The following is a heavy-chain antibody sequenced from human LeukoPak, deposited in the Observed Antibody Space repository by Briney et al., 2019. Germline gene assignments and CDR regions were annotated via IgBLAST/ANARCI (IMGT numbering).Heavy chain of an antibody. CDR1: GYTFTGYY. Sequence: ASVKVSCKASGYTFTGYYMHWVRQAPGQGPEWMGWINPNSGGTNYAQKFQGRVTMTRDTSISTAYMELSRLRSDDTAVYYCARVLRLWSGFVDYWGQGTLVTVSS. J-gene: IGHJ4*02. D-gene: IGHD3-3*01. V-gene: IGHV1-2*02. CDR3: ARVLRLWSGFVDY. CDR2: INPNSGGT.